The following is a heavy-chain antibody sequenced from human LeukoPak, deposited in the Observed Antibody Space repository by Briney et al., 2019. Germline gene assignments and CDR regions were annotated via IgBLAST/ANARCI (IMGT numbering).Heavy chain of an antibody. CDR1: GFTFSSYG. CDR3: ARAEGATMRPFDY. V-gene: IGHV3-33*01. D-gene: IGHD1-26*01. Sequence: GGSPRLSCAASGFTFSSYGMHWVRQAPGKGLEWVAVIWYDGSNKYHADSVKGRFTISRDNSKNTLYLQMNSLRAEDTAVYYCARAEGATMRPFDYWGQGTLVTVSS. J-gene: IGHJ4*02. CDR2: IWYDGSNK.